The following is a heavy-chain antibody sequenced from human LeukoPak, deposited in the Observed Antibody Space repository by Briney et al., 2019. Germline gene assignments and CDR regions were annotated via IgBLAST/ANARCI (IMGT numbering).Heavy chain of an antibody. CDR2: IYHSGST. J-gene: IGHJ4*02. CDR1: GGSISSGGYS. V-gene: IGHV4-30-2*05. CDR3: AREGGSDY. D-gene: IGHD1-26*01. Sequence: PSETLSLTCAVSGGSISSGGYSWSWIRQPPGKGLEWIGYIYHSGSTYYNPSLKSRVTISVDTSKNQFSLKLSSVTAADTAVYYCAREGGSDYWGQGTLVTVSS.